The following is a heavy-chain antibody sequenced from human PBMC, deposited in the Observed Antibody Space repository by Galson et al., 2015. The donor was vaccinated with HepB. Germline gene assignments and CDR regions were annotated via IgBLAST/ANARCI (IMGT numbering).Heavy chain of an antibody. CDR2: ISYDGSNK. V-gene: IGHV3-30-3*01. Sequence: SLRLSCAASGFTFSSYAMHWVRQAPGKGLEWVAVISYDGSNKYYADSVKGRFTISRDNSKNTLYLQMNSLRAEDTAVYYCARPVLRFFRFDGMDVWGQGTTVTVSS. D-gene: IGHD3-3*01. J-gene: IGHJ6*02. CDR3: ARPVLRFFRFDGMDV. CDR1: GFTFSSYA.